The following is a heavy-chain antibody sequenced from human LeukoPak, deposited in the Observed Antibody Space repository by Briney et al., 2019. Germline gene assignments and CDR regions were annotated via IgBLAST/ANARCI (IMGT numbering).Heavy chain of an antibody. D-gene: IGHD4-11*01. CDR3: ARATTAKRGSEGY. V-gene: IGHV3-21*01. CDR1: GFTFSSYS. Sequence: GGSLRLSCAASGFTFSSYSMNWVRQAPGKRLEWVSFISSGSYIYFADSVNGRFTISRDNAKNSLFLQMNSLRAEDTGLYYCARATTAKRGSEGYWGRGTLVTVSS. CDR2: ISSGSYI. J-gene: IGHJ4*02.